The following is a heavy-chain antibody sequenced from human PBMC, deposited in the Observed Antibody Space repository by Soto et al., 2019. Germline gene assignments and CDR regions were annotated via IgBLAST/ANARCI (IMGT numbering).Heavy chain of an antibody. D-gene: IGHD3-22*01. CDR1: GGSISSGGYY. CDR2: IYYSGST. Sequence: PSETLSLTCTVSGGSISSGGYYRSWIRQHPGKGLEWIGYIYYSGSTYYNPSLKSRVTISVDTSKNQFSLKLSSVTAADTAVYYCATYDSSDYYSGSPIGWFDPWGQGTLVTVSS. CDR3: ATYDSSDYYSGSPIGWFDP. V-gene: IGHV4-31*03. J-gene: IGHJ5*02.